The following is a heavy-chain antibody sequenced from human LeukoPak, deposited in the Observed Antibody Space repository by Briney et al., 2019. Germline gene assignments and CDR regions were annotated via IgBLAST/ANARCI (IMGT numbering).Heavy chain of an antibody. CDR2: ISYDGSNK. D-gene: IGHD3-22*01. Sequence: GGSLRLSCAASVFTFSSYGMHWVRQAPAKGLECVAVISYDGSNKYYADYVKGRFTICRDNSKNTLYLQMNRLRAEDTAVYYCAKDLDYYDSSGYYKLDYWGQGTLVTVSS. CDR1: VFTFSSYG. CDR3: AKDLDYYDSSGYYKLDY. J-gene: IGHJ4*02. V-gene: IGHV3-30*18.